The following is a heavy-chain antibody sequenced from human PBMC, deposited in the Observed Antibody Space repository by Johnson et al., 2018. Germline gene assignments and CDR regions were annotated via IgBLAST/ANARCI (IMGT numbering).Heavy chain of an antibody. J-gene: IGHJ4*02. CDR2: INSDGSST. D-gene: IGHD2-21*02. CDR1: GFTFSSYW. V-gene: IGHV3-74*01. CDR3: ARKSFGMTAMLGY. Sequence: VQLQESGGGLVQPGGSLRLSCAASGFTFSSYWMHWVRQAPGKGLVWVSRINSDGSSTSYADSVKGRFTISRDNAKNTLYPQMNSLRAEDTAGYYCARKSFGMTAMLGYWGQGTLVTVSS.